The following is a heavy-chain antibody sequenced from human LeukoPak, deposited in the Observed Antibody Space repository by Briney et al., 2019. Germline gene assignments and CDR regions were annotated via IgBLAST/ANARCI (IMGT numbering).Heavy chain of an antibody. CDR1: GASISSYY. J-gene: IGHJ3*02. D-gene: IGHD3-22*01. V-gene: IGHV4-4*07. CDR2: IYTSAIISGNT. Sequence: PSETLSLTCTVSGASISSYYWSWIRQPPGKGLEWIGRIYTSAIISGNTNYNPSLKSRVTMSVDTSKNQFSLRLRSVTAADTAVYYCARDRYYYDSSGYYSAFDTWGQGTTVTVSS. CDR3: ARDRYYYDSSGYYSAFDT.